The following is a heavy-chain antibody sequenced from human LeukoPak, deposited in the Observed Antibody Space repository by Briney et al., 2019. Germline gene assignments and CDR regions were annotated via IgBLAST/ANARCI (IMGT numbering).Heavy chain of an antibody. J-gene: IGHJ4*02. Sequence: ASVKVSCKASGYTFTSYYMYWVRQAPGQGLEWMGIINPSGGSTSYARKFQGRVTMTRDTSTSTVYMELSSLRSEDTAVYYCARGALGSGTFDYWGQGTLVTASS. CDR1: GYTFTSYY. CDR3: ARGALGSGTFDY. D-gene: IGHD3-10*01. CDR2: INPSGGST. V-gene: IGHV1-46*01.